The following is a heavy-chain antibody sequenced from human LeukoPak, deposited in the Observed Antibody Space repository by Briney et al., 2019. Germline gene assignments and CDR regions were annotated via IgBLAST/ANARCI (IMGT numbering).Heavy chain of an antibody. CDR3: ARIIAAAGTN. V-gene: IGHV3-48*01. CDR2: ISSSSSTI. Sequence: GGSLRLSCAASGFSFSSYTMNWVRQAPGKGLEWVSYISSSSSTIYYADSVKGRFTISRDNAKNSLYLQMNSLRAEDTAVYYCARIIAAAGTNWGQGTLVTVSS. CDR1: GFSFSSYT. D-gene: IGHD6-13*01. J-gene: IGHJ4*02.